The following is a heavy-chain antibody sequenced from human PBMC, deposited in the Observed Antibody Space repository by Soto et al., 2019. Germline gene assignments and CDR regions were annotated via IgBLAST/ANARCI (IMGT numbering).Heavy chain of an antibody. CDR3: ARHPERIAEIGWFDP. J-gene: IGHJ5*02. CDR2: ISSSSSTI. V-gene: IGHV3-48*01. CDR1: GFTFSSYS. Sequence: PGGSLRLSCAASGFTFSSYSMNWVRQAPGKGLEWVSYISSSSSTIYYADSVKGRFTISRDNAKNSLYLQMNSLRAEDTAVYYCARHPERIAEIGWFDPWGGGTLVTVSS. D-gene: IGHD6-13*01.